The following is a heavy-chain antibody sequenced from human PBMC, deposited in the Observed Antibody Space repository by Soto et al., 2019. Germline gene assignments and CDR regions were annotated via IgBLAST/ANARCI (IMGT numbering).Heavy chain of an antibody. CDR2: ISSSSSYT. CDR3: ARVGAITIFGVVIHSNFDY. V-gene: IGHV3-11*06. D-gene: IGHD3-3*01. Sequence: GGSLRLSCAASGFTFSDYYMSWIRQAPGKGLEWVSYISSSSSYTNYADSAKGRFTISRDNAKNSLYLQMNSLRAEDTAVYYCARVGAITIFGVVIHSNFDYWGQGTLVTVSS. J-gene: IGHJ4*02. CDR1: GFTFSDYY.